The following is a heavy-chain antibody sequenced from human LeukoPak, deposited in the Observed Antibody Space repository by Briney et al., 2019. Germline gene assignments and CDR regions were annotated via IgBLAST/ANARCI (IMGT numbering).Heavy chain of an antibody. J-gene: IGHJ4*02. D-gene: IGHD5-24*01. Sequence: GESLKISCKGSGYIFTSYWIGWVRPMPGKGLEWMGIIYPGDSDTRYSPSFQDQVTISADKSISTAYLQWSSLKASDTAMYYCARQSRDGYSNFDYWGQGTLVTVSS. CDR1: GYIFTSYW. CDR3: ARQSRDGYSNFDY. V-gene: IGHV5-51*01. CDR2: IYPGDSDT.